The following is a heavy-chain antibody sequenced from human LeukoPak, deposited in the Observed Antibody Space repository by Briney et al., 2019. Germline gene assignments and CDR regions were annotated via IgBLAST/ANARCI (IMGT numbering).Heavy chain of an antibody. D-gene: IGHD4-23*01. Sequence: ASVKVSCKASGYTFTSYYMHWVRQAPGQGLEWMGIINPSGGSTSYAQKFQGRVTMTRDTSTSTVYMELSSLRSKDTAVYYCARPHYGGNSGAYFQHWGQGTLVTVSS. CDR1: GYTFTSYY. J-gene: IGHJ1*01. V-gene: IGHV1-46*01. CDR3: ARPHYGGNSGAYFQH. CDR2: INPSGGST.